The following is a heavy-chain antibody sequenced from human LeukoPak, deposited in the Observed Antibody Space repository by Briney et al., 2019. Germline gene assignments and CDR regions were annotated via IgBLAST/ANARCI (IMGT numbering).Heavy chain of an antibody. Sequence: SETLPLTCTVSGGSISSSSYYWGWIRQPPGKGLEWIGSIYYSGSTYYNPSLKSRVTISVDTSKNQFSLKLSSVTAADTAVYYCARDLGYSYGYLFDYWGQGTLVTVSS. J-gene: IGHJ4*02. CDR3: ARDLGYSYGYLFDY. V-gene: IGHV4-39*07. D-gene: IGHD5-18*01. CDR1: GGSISSSSYY. CDR2: IYYSGST.